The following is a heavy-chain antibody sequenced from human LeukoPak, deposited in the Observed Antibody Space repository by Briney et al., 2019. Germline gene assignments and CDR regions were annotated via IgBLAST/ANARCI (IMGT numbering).Heavy chain of an antibody. CDR3: VKDAAAAASYFDY. V-gene: IGHV3-64D*06. CDR2: ISSNGGST. CDR1: GFTFSSYA. J-gene: IGHJ4*02. D-gene: IGHD6-13*01. Sequence: PGGSLRLSCSASGFTFSSYAMHWVRQAPGKGLEYVSAISSNGGSTCYADSVKGRFTISRDNSKNTLYLQMSSLRAEDTAVYYCVKDAAAAASYFDYWGQGTLVTVSS.